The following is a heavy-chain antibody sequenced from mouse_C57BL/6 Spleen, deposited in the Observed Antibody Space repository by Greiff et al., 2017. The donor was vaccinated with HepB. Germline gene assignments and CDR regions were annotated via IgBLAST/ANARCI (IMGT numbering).Heavy chain of an antibody. D-gene: IGHD6-1*01. CDR2: INPNNGGT. Sequence: EVQLQQSGPELVKPGASVKISCKASGYTFTDYYMNWVKQSHGKSLEWIGDINPNNGGTSYNQKFKGKATLTVDKSSSTAYMELRSLTSEDSAVYYCARWGHDFDYWGKGTTLTVSS. CDR1: GYTFTDYY. V-gene: IGHV1-26*01. CDR3: ARWGHDFDY. J-gene: IGHJ2*01.